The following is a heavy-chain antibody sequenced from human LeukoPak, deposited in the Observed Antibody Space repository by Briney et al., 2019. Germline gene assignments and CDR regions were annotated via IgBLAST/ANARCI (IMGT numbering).Heavy chain of an antibody. CDR2: MNPNSGNT. CDR3: AREWGDYYGSGSPHTFDY. D-gene: IGHD3-10*01. CDR1: GYTFTSYD. Sequence: GASVKVSCKASGYTFTSYDINWVRQATGQGLEWMGWMNPNSGNTGYAQKLQGRVTMTRNTSKSTAYMQLSSLRSEDTAVYYCAREWGDYYGSGSPHTFDYWGQGTLVTVSS. J-gene: IGHJ4*02. V-gene: IGHV1-8*01.